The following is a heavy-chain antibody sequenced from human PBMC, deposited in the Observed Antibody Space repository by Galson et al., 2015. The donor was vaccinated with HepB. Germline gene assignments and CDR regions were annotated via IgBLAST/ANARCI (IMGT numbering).Heavy chain of an antibody. J-gene: IGHJ6*02. V-gene: IGHV3-48*01. D-gene: IGHD3-22*01. CDR3: ARAEFASYYYDSSGYPAEDYYYYGMDV. CDR1: GFTFSSYS. CDR2: ISSSSSTI. Sequence: SLRLSCAASGFTFSSYSMNWVRQAPGKGLEWVSYISSSSSTIYYADSVKGRFTISRDNAKNTLYLQMNSLRAEDTAVYYCARAEFASYYYDSSGYPAEDYYYYGMDVWGQGTTVTVSS.